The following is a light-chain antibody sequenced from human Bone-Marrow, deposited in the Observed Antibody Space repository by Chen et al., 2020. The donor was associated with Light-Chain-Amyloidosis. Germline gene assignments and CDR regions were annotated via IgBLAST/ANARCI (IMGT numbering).Light chain of an antibody. CDR2: EVT. CDR3: SSYTITNTLV. Sequence: SWYQQHPDKAPKLMIYEVTNRPSWVPDRFSGSKSDNTASQTISGLQTEDETDYFCSSYTITNTLVFGSGTRVTVL. J-gene: IGLJ1*01. V-gene: IGLV2-14*01.